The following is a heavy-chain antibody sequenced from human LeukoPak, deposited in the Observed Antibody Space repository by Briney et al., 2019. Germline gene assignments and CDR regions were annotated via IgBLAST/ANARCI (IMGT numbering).Heavy chain of an antibody. J-gene: IGHJ2*01. Sequence: KPSETLSLTCAVYGGSFSGYYWSWIRQPPGKGLEWIGEINHSGSTNYNPSLKSRVTISVDTSKNQFSLKLSSVTAADTAVYYCARGISMYFDLWGRGTLVTVSS. CDR3: ARGISMYFDL. V-gene: IGHV4-34*01. CDR2: INHSGST. CDR1: GGSFSGYY.